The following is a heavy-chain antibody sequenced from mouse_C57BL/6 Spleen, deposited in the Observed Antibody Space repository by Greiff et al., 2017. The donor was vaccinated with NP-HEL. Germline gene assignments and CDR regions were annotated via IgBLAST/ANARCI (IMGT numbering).Heavy chain of an antibody. D-gene: IGHD1-1*01. J-gene: IGHJ2*01. CDR3: AIYPMTTVVAPDY. CDR1: GYTFTSYW. Sequence: VQLQQPGAELVKPGASVKVSCKASGYTFTSYWMHWVKQRPGQGLEWIGRIHPSDSDTNYKQKFKGKATLTVDKSSSTAYMQLSSLTSEDSAVYYCAIYPMTTVVAPDYWGQGTTLAVSS. V-gene: IGHV1-74*01. CDR2: IHPSDSDT.